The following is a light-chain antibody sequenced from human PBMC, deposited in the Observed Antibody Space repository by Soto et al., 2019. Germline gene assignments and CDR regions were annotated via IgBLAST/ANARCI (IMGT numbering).Light chain of an antibody. CDR2: GST. Sequence: ETVMTQSPGTLSLSPGERATLSCRASQSVSSGYLAWYQQKPVQAPRLLIFGSTNRATGIPDRFTGSGSGQDLALKISRLEPEDVAVYYCQQYGISQITFGQGTKLQIK. CDR1: QSVSSGY. CDR3: QQYGISQIT. J-gene: IGKJ2*01. V-gene: IGKV3-20*01.